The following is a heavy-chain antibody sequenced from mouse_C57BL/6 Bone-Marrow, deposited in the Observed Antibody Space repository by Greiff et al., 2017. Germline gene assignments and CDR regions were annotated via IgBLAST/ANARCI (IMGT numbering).Heavy chain of an antibody. CDR1: GFTFNTYA. CDR2: IRSKSSNYAT. V-gene: IGHV10-3*01. J-gene: IGHJ2*01. D-gene: IGHD1-1*01. CDR3: VREGGRRRYFDY. Sequence: DVHLVETGGGLVQPKGSLKLSCAASGFTFNTYAMHWVRQAPGKGLEWVARIRSKSSNYATYYADSVKDRFTISRDDSQSMLYLQMNNLKTEDTAMYYCVREGGRRRYFDYWGQGTTLTVSS.